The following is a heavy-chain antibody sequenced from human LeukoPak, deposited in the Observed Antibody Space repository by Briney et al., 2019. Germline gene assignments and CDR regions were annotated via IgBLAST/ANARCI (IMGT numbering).Heavy chain of an antibody. Sequence: GASVKVSCKASGYTFTSYGICWVRQAPGQGLEWMGWISAYNGNTNYAQKLQGRVTMTTDTSTSTAYMELRSLRSDDTAVYYCARGRAGYSSSWYEAWGQGTLVTVSS. CDR3: ARGRAGYSSSWYEA. CDR2: ISAYNGNT. J-gene: IGHJ5*02. D-gene: IGHD6-13*01. CDR1: GYTFTSYG. V-gene: IGHV1-18*01.